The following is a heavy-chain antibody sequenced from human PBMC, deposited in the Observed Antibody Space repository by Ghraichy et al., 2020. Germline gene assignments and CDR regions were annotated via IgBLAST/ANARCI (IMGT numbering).Heavy chain of an antibody. D-gene: IGHD6-13*01. CDR1: GFTFTSYP. Sequence: GGSLRLSCAASGFTFTSYPMHWVRQAPGRGLEWVAVISYDGSIKYYADSVKGRFTISRDNSKNTLYLQMNSLRAADSAVYYCARKAGIAAACRCFDYWGQGTLVTVSS. V-gene: IGHV3-30-3*01. J-gene: IGHJ4*02. CDR3: ARKAGIAAACRCFDY. CDR2: ISYDGSIK.